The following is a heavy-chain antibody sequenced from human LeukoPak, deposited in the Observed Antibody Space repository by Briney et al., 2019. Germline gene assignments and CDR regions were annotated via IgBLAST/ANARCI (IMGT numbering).Heavy chain of an antibody. D-gene: IGHD2-15*01. CDR2: IIPILGIA. V-gene: IGHV1-69*04. CDR1: GGTFSSYA. CDR3: ASQLGYCSGGSRYSFGNWFDP. J-gene: IGHJ5*02. Sequence: GASVKVSCKASGGTFSSYAISWVRQAPGQGLEWMGRIIPILGIANYAQKFQGRVTITADKSTSTAYMELSSLRSEDTAVYYCASQLGYCSGGSRYSFGNWFDPWGQGTLVTVSS.